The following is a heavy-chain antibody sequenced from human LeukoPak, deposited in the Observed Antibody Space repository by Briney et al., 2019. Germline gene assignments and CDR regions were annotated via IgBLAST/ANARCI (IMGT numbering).Heavy chain of an antibody. CDR2: IYHSGST. J-gene: IGHJ5*02. CDR3: AGLYSSSVAWFEP. V-gene: IGHV4-30-2*01. CDR1: GGSISSGGYY. D-gene: IGHD6-6*01. Sequence: SQTLSLTCTVSGGSISSGGYYWSWIRQPPGTGLEWIGYIYHSGSTYYNPSLKSRVTISVDTSKNQFSLKLSSVTAADTAVYYCAGLYSSSVAWFEPWGQGTLVTVSS.